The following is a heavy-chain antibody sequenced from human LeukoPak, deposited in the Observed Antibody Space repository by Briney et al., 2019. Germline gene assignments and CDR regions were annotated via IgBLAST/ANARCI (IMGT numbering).Heavy chain of an antibody. V-gene: IGHV1-2*02. CDR1: GYTFTGYY. J-gene: IGHJ4*02. CDR3: ASGESTYYSDSSGYYHDY. Sequence: GASVKVSCKASGYTFTGYYIHWVRQAPGQGLEWMGWINPNSGGTEYAQKFQGRVTMTRDTSISTAYTELSRLRSDDTAVYFCASGESTYYSDSSGYYHDYWGQGTLVTVSS. D-gene: IGHD3-22*01. CDR2: INPNSGGT.